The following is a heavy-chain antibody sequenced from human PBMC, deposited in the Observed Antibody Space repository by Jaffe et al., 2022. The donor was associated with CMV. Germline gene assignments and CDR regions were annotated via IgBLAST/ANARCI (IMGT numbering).Heavy chain of an antibody. CDR2: ISSSSSYI. CDR1: GFTFSSYS. Sequence: EVQLVESGGGLVKPGGSLRLSCAASGFTFSSYSMNWVRQAPGKGLEWVSSISSSSSYIYYADSVKGRFTISRDNAKNSLYLQMNSLRAEDTAVYYCAREITGTKWFDPWGQGTLVTVSS. CDR3: AREITGTKWFDP. J-gene: IGHJ5*02. D-gene: IGHD1-7*01. V-gene: IGHV3-21*01.